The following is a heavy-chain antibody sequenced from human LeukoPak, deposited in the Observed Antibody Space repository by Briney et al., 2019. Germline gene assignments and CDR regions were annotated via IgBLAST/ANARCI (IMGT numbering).Heavy chain of an antibody. V-gene: IGHV3-21*01. CDR2: ISSSSSYI. CDR3: ARDLDYYDSSGCYSAFDY. D-gene: IGHD3-22*01. J-gene: IGHJ4*02. Sequence: GGSLRLSCAASGFTFSSYSMNWVRQAPGKGLEWVSSISSSSSYIYYADSVKGRFTISRDNAKNSLYLQMNSLRAEDTAVYYCARDLDYYDSSGCYSAFDYWGQGTLVTVSS. CDR1: GFTFSSYS.